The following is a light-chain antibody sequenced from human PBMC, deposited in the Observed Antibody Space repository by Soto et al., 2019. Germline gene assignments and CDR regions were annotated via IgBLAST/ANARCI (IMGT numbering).Light chain of an antibody. CDR3: QQRSNWPPRT. V-gene: IGKV3-11*01. CDR2: DAS. J-gene: IGKJ2*01. Sequence: EIVLTQSPATLSLSPGERATLSCRASQSVSTYLAWYHQKPGQAPRLLIYDASNRATGIPGRLSGSGSGTDFTLTISSLEPEDFAVYYCQQRSNWPPRTFGQGTKLEIK. CDR1: QSVSTY.